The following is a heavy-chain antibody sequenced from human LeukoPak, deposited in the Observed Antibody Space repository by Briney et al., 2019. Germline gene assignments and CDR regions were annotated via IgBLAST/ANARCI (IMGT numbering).Heavy chain of an antibody. J-gene: IGHJ3*02. D-gene: IGHD2-2*01. V-gene: IGHV1-69*02. CDR1: GGTFSSYT. CDR2: IIPILGIA. CDR3: ASPRAFCSSTSCQTANGAFDI. Sequence: SVKVSCKASGGTFSSYTISWVRQAPGQGLEWMGRIIPILGIANYAQNFQGRVTITADKSTSTAYMELSSLRSEDTAVYYCASPRAFCSSTSCQTANGAFDIWGQGTMVTVSS.